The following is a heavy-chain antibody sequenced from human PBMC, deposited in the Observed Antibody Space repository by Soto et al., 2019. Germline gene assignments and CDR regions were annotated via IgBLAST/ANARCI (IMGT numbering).Heavy chain of an antibody. V-gene: IGHV3-21*01. CDR1: GFTFSSYS. D-gene: IGHD3-3*01. CDR2: ISSSSYI. CDR3: ARDKGDFWSVYSFRSPLDV. Sequence: PGGSLRLSCAASGFTFSSYSMNWVRQAPGKGLEWVSSISSSSYIYYADSVKGRFTISRDNAKNSLYLQMNSLRAEDTAVYYCARDKGDFWSVYSFRSPLDVWGQRTSVPVSS. J-gene: IGHJ6*02.